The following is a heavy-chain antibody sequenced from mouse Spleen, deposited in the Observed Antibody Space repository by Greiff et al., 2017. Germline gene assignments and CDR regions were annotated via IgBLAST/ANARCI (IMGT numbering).Heavy chain of an antibody. Sequence: EVKVVESGGGLVQPGGSMKLSCVASGFTFSNYWMNWVRQSPEKGLEWVAQIRLKSDNYATHYAESVKGRFTISRDDSKSSVYLQMNNLRAEDTGIYYCTEKYGGGNWGQGTTLTVSS. CDR3: TEKYGGGN. J-gene: IGHJ2*01. D-gene: IGHD2-10*02. CDR1: GFTFSNYW. V-gene: IGHV6-3*01. CDR2: IRLKSDNYAT.